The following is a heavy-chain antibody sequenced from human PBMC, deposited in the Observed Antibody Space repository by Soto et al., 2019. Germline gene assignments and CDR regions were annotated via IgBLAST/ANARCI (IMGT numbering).Heavy chain of an antibody. J-gene: IGHJ6*02. CDR1: GFTFSSYG. Sequence: QVQLVESGGGVVQPGRSLRLSCAASGFTFSSYGMHWVRQAPGKGLEWVAVIWYDGSNKYYADSVKGRFTISRDNSKNTLYLQMNSLRAEDTAVYYCARDLLTVTTGYYGMDVWGQGTTVTVSS. D-gene: IGHD4-17*01. CDR2: IWYDGSNK. V-gene: IGHV3-33*01. CDR3: ARDLLTVTTGYYGMDV.